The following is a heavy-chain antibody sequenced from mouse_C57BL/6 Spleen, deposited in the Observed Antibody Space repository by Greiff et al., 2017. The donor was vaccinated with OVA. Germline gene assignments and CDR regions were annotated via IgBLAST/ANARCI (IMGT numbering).Heavy chain of an antibody. CDR2: IDPENGDT. V-gene: IGHV14-4*01. CDR1: GFNIKDDY. CDR3: TTKFRRSAWFAY. Sequence: EVQLQESGAELVRPGASVKLSCTASGFNIKDDYMHWVKQRPEQGLEWIGWIDPENGDTEYASKFQGKATITADTSSNTAYLQLSSLTSEDTAVYYCTTKFRRSAWFAYWGQGTLVTVSA. J-gene: IGHJ3*01.